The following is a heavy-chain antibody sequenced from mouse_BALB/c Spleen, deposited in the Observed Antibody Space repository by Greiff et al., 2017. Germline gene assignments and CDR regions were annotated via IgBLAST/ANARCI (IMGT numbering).Heavy chain of an antibody. D-gene: IGHD1-1*01. J-gene: IGHJ2*01. CDR2: ISSGGST. V-gene: IGHV5-6-5*01. CDR1: GFTFSSYA. CDR3: SRGPLFYFDY. Sequence: EVKLAESGRGLVKPGGSLKLPCAASGFTFSSYALSWVRQTPEKRLEWVASISSGGSTYYPDSVKGRFTISRDNARNILYLQMSSLRSEDTAMYYCSRGPLFYFDYWGQGTTLTVAA.